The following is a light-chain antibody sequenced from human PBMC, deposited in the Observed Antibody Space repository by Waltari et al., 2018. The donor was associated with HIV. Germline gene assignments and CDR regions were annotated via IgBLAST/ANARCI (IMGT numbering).Light chain of an antibody. CDR3: QQYYSYPGT. CDR2: AAS. V-gene: IGKV1-16*01. CDR1: QDISNY. J-gene: IGKJ1*01. Sequence: DIQMTQSPSSLSASVGDRVTITCQASQDISNYLNWYQQKPGKAPKLLIYAASTLQSGVPSRFSGSGSGTDFTLTISCLQSEDFATYYCQQYYSYPGTFGQGTKVEIK.